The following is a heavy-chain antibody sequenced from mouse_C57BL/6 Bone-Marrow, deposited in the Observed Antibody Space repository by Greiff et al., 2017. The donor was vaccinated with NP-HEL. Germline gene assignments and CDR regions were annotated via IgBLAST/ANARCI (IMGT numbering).Heavy chain of an antibody. CDR1: GFTFSSYA. J-gene: IGHJ2*01. D-gene: IGHD1-1*01. CDR3: ARVLTTVRYYFDY. Sequence: EVQRVESGGGLVKPGGSLKLSCAASGFTFSSYAMSWVRQTPEKRLEWVATISDGGSYTYYPDNVKGRFTISRDHAKNTLSLQMRHLKSEDTAMDYCARVLTTVRYYFDYWGQGTTLTVSS. V-gene: IGHV5-4*01. CDR2: ISDGGSYT.